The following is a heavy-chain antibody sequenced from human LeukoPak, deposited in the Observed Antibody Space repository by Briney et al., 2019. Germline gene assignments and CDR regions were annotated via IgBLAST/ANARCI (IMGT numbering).Heavy chain of an antibody. J-gene: IGHJ1*01. CDR1: GFTFSSYW. CDR3: ARDPNYYDSSGYYGAEYFQH. D-gene: IGHD3-22*01. CDR2: IKQDGSEK. V-gene: IGHV3-7*01. Sequence: SGGSLRLSCAASGFTFSSYWMSWVRQAPGKGLEWVANIKQDGSEKYYVDSVKGRFTISRDNAKNSLYLQMNSLRAEDTAVYYCARDPNYYDSSGYYGAEYFQHWGQGTLVTVSS.